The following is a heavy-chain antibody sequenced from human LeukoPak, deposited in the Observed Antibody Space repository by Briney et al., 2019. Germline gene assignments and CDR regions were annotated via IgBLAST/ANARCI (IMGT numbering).Heavy chain of an antibody. CDR1: GGSISSYY. J-gene: IGHJ3*02. D-gene: IGHD6-19*01. CDR2: IYYSGST. V-gene: IGHV4-59*01. CDR3: ARLRQWLDAFDI. Sequence: PSETLSLTCTVSGGSISSYYWSWIRQPPGKGLEWIGYIYYSGSTNYNPSLKSRVTISVDTSKNQFSLKLSSVTAADTAVYHCARLRQWLDAFDIWGQGTMVTVSS.